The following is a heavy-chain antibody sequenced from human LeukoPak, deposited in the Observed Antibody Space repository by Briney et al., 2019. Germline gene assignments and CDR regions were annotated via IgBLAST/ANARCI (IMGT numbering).Heavy chain of an antibody. J-gene: IGHJ3*02. CDR3: ARAGGDVVVPAAIHDAFDI. Sequence: GGSLRLSCAASGFTVSSNYMSWVRQAPGKGLEWVAVISYDGSNKYYADSVKGRFTISRDNSKNTLYLQMNSLRAEDTAVYYCARAGGDVVVPAAIHDAFDIWGQGTMVTVSS. D-gene: IGHD2-2*01. CDR2: ISYDGSNK. CDR1: GFTVSSNY. V-gene: IGHV3-30-3*01.